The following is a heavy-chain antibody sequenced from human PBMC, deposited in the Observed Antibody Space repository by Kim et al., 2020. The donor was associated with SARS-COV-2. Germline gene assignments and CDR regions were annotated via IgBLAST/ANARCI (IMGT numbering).Heavy chain of an antibody. D-gene: IGHD3-10*01. V-gene: IGHV3-53*01. J-gene: IGHJ4*02. CDR2: ST. CDR3: ATYTRGDYLES. Sequence: STYYPVSVKGRFTFSRDNSTYTIHRQMNNLGVEDTAVYYCATYTRGDYLESWGQGTLVTVST.